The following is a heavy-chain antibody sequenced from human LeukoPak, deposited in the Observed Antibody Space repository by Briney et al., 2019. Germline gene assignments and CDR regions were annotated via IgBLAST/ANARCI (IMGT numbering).Heavy chain of an antibody. CDR3: AKRETASSSWYNFDY. CDR1: GFTFSSYA. V-gene: IGHV3-23*01. Sequence: PGGSLRLSCAASGFTFSSYAMSWVRQAPGKGLEWVSAISGSGGSTYYADSVKGRFTISRDNSKNTLYLQMNSLRAEDTAVYYCAKRETASSSWYNFDYWGQGTLVTVSS. J-gene: IGHJ4*02. CDR2: ISGSGGST. D-gene: IGHD6-13*01.